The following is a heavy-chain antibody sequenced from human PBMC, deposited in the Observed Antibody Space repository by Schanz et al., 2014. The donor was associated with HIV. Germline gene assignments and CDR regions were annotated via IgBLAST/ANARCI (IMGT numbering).Heavy chain of an antibody. CDR2: IDTDWST. V-gene: IGHV3-74*01. CDR3: AKDRFEHFYYSSGPYDYFDY. D-gene: IGHD3-22*01. J-gene: IGHJ4*02. CDR1: GFTFSSSW. Sequence: EVQLVESGGGLVQPGGSLKLSCAASGFTFSSSWMHWVRQAPGKGLVWVSHIDTDWSTNYADSVKGRFTISRDNSKNTLSLQMNSLRAEDTAVYYCAKDRFEHFYYSSGPYDYFDYWGQGTLVTVSS.